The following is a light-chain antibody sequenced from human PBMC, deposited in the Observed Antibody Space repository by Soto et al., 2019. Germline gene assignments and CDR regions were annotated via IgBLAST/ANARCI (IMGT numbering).Light chain of an antibody. V-gene: IGKV1-5*01. Sequence: DIQMTQSPSTLSASVGDRVTITCRASQSITGWLAWYQQKPGKAPRLLIYDASSLERGVPSRFSGSRSGTEFTLTISSLQPDDFATYYCQHYNSYSEAFGQGTKV. CDR3: QHYNSYSEA. CDR2: DAS. CDR1: QSITGW. J-gene: IGKJ1*01.